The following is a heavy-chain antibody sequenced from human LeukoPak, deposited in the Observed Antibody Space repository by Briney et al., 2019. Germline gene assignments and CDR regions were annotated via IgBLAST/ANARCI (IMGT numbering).Heavy chain of an antibody. J-gene: IGHJ4*02. D-gene: IGHD6-13*01. CDR1: GGTFSSYT. CDR3: ARGAAGLGY. Sequence: SVEVSCKASGGTFSSYTISWVRQAPGQGLEWMGRIIPILGIANYAQEFQGRVTITADKSTSTAYMELSSLRSEDTAVYYCARGAAGLGYWGQGTLVTVSS. V-gene: IGHV1-69*02. CDR2: IIPILGIA.